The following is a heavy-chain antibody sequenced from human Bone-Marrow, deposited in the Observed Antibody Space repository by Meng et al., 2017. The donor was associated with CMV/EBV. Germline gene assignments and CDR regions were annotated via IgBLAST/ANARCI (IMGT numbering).Heavy chain of an antibody. V-gene: IGHV4-31*03. CDR1: GGSINSDGYY. CDR3: ARYCSSTSCPRRYFDL. CDR2: IYYSGST. Sequence: LRLSCTVFGGSINSDGYYWSWIRQHPGKDLEWIGYIYYSGSTSYNPSLKSRVTISIDASKNQFSLKLSSVTAADTAVYYCARYCSSTSCPRRYFDLWGRGTLVTVSS. J-gene: IGHJ2*01. D-gene: IGHD2-2*01.